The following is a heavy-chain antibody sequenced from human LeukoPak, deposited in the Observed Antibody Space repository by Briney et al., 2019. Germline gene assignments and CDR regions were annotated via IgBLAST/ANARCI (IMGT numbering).Heavy chain of an antibody. CDR3: ARERARRGEVSVDY. V-gene: IGHV3-21*01. D-gene: IGHD3-10*01. CDR1: GFTFSSYS. J-gene: IGHJ4*02. CDR2: ISSSSSYI. Sequence: PGGSLRLSCAASGFTFSSYSMNWVRQAPGKGLEWVSSISSSSSYIYYADSVKGRFTISRDNAKNSLYLQMNSLRAGDTAVYYCARERARRGEVSVDYWGQGTLVTVSS.